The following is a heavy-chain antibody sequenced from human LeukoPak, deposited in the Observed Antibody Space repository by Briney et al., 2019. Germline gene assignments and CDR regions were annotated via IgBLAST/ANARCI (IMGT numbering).Heavy chain of an antibody. CDR2: IYSGGTI. V-gene: IGHV3-66*01. J-gene: IGHJ4*02. D-gene: IGHD2-8*01. Sequence: GGSLRLSCAASGFTVSNNYMSWVRQAPGKGLEGVSVIYSGGTIYYADSVRGRFTISRDNSKNTLYLQVNSLRVEDTAVYYCATHPTNNCWGQGTLVTVSS. CDR3: ATHPTNNC. CDR1: GFTVSNNY.